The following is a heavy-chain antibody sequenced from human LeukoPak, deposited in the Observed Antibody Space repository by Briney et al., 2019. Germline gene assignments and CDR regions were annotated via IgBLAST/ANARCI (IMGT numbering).Heavy chain of an antibody. Sequence: PGGSLRLSCAASGFTFSIYAMTWVRQAPGKGLEWVAVIVYDGSNKKYADSVKGRFTISRDNSKNTLYLQMNSLRAEDTAVYYCARGSLDGTYTFDIWGQGAMVTVSS. D-gene: IGHD1-1*01. V-gene: IGHV3-30-3*01. CDR2: IVYDGSNK. CDR3: ARGSLDGTYTFDI. CDR1: GFTFSIYA. J-gene: IGHJ3*02.